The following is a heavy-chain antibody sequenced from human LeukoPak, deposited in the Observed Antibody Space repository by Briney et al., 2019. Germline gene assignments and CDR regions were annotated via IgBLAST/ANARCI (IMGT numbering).Heavy chain of an antibody. J-gene: IGHJ4*02. CDR2: ISSSDSTI. CDR1: GFTFSSYA. Sequence: PGGSLRLSCAASGFTFSSYAMHWVRQAPGKGLEWVSYISSSDSTIYYADSVKGRFTISRDNAKNSLYLQMNSLRAGDTAVYYCARTIEMATISYFDYWGQGTLVTVSS. D-gene: IGHD5-24*01. CDR3: ARTIEMATISYFDY. V-gene: IGHV3-48*03.